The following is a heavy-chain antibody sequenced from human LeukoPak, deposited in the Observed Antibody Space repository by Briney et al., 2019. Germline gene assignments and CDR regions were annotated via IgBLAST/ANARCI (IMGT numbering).Heavy chain of an antibody. CDR2: ISYDGSNK. CDR1: GFTFSSYG. J-gene: IGHJ5*02. CDR3: AKDYVSYCSSTSCYNWFDP. Sequence: AGSLRLSCAASGFTFSSYGMHWVSQAPGKGLEWVAVISYDGSNKYYADSVKGRFTISRDTSKTTLYMQMNSLRAEDTAVYYCAKDYVSYCSSTSCYNWFDPWGQGTLVTVSS. V-gene: IGHV3-30*18. D-gene: IGHD2-2*01.